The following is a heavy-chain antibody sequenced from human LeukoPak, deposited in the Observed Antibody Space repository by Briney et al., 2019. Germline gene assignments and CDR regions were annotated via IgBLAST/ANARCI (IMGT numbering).Heavy chain of an antibody. CDR2: INHSGST. CDR1: GGSFSGYY. D-gene: IGHD3-22*01. J-gene: IGHJ5*02. Sequence: TPSETLSLTCAVYGGSFSGYYWSWIRQPPGKGLEWIGEINHSGSTNYNPSLKSRVTISVDTSKNQFSLKLSSVTAADTAVYYCARLSSRQYYYDSSGYSNWFDPWGQGTLVTVSS. V-gene: IGHV4-34*01. CDR3: ARLSSRQYYYDSSGYSNWFDP.